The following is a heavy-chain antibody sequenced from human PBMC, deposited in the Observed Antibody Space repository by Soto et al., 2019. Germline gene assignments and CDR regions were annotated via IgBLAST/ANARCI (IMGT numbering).Heavy chain of an antibody. V-gene: IGHV4-4*02. CDR2: IYHSAST. Sequence: SETLSLTCAVSGGSISSSNWWSWVRQPPGKGLEWIGEIYHSASTNYNPSLKRRVTISVDKSKNQFFLKLSSVTAADTAVYYCARIQLELMAGLYYYGRDVWGQGTTVSVSS. D-gene: IGHD1-7*01. J-gene: IGHJ6*02. CDR1: GGSISSSNW. CDR3: ARIQLELMAGLYYYGRDV.